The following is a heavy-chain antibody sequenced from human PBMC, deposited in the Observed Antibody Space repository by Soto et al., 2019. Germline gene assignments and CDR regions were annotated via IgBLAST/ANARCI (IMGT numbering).Heavy chain of an antibody. V-gene: IGHV1-69*13. CDR1: GGTFSSYA. Sequence: SVKVSCKASGGTFSSYAISWVRQAPGQGLEWMGGIIPIFGTANYAQKFQGRVTTTADESTSTAYMELSSLRSEDTAVYYCARDRDKYYYGSGSYYNAWFDPWGQGTLVTVSS. CDR2: IIPIFGTA. D-gene: IGHD3-10*01. CDR3: ARDRDKYYYGSGSYYNAWFDP. J-gene: IGHJ5*02.